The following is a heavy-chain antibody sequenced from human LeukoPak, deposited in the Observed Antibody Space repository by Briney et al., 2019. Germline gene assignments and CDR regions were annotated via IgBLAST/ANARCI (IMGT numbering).Heavy chain of an antibody. CDR2: ISGSGSTI. V-gene: IGHV3-23*01. Sequence: GGSLRLSCAASGFTFSSYAMSWVRQAPGKGLEWVSAISGSGSTIYYADSVKGRFTISRDNAKNSLYLQMNSLRAEDTAVYYCARVEPLYYFDYWGQGTLVTVSS. CDR1: GFTFSSYA. D-gene: IGHD1-26*01. CDR3: ARVEPLYYFDY. J-gene: IGHJ4*02.